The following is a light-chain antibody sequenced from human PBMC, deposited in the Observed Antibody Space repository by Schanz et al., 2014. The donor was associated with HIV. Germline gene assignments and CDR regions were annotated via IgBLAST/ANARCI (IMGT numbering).Light chain of an antibody. CDR1: SSDIGSYNY. V-gene: IGLV2-14*03. Sequence: QSALTQPASVSASPGQTVTISCTGTSSDIGSYNYVSWYQHHPGKGPKLIIFDVNNRPSGISNRFSGSKSGNTATLTISGLQAEDEADYYCSSYTSSSTPVVFGGGTKLTVL. CDR2: DVN. J-gene: IGLJ2*01. CDR3: SSYTSSSTPVV.